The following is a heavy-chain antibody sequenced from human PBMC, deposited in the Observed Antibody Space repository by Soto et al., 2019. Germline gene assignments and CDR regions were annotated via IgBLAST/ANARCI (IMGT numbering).Heavy chain of an antibody. V-gene: IGHV1-18*01. CDR2: ISAYNGNT. J-gene: IGHJ6*02. CDR1: GYTFTSYG. Sequence: ASVKVSCKASGYTFTSYGISWVRQAPGQGLEWMGWISAYNGNTNYAQKLQGRVTMTTDTSTSTAYMELRSLRSDDTAVYYCARAARIAAAGTQLYYYYYGMDVWGQGTTVTV. CDR3: ARAARIAAAGTQLYYYYYGMDV. D-gene: IGHD6-13*01.